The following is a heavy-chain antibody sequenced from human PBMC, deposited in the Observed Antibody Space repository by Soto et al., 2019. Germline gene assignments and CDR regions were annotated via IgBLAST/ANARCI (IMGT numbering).Heavy chain of an antibody. V-gene: IGHV1-58*02. J-gene: IGHJ3*01. D-gene: IGHD3-9*01. CDR2: IVVGSGNT. CDR3: AANSDYDFLAGYPPVDAFDF. CDR1: GFTFTSSA. Sequence: SVKVSCKASGFTFTSSAMQWVRQARGQRLEWIGWIVVGSGNTNYAQKFQERVTITRGMSTSTAYMELSSLRSEDTAVYYCAANSDYDFLAGYPPVDAFDFWGQGRTVTVSS.